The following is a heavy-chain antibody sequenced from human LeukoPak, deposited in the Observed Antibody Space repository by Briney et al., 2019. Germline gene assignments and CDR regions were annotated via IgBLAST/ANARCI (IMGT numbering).Heavy chain of an antibody. CDR1: GFTFSSYG. CDR3: ARGASGYYMDV. CDR2: IRYDGSKK. J-gene: IGHJ6*03. V-gene: IGHV3-30*02. Sequence: PGGSLRLSCAASGFTFSSYGMHWVRQAPGKGLEWVAFIRYDGSKKDYVDSVKGRFTISRDNSNNTVYLQMNSLSAGDTAVYYCARGASGYYMDVWGKGTTVTVSS.